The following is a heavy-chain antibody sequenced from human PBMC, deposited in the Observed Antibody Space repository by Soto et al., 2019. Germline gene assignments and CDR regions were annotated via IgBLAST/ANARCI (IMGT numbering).Heavy chain of an antibody. Sequence: GASVKVSCKASGGTFSSYAISWVQQAPGQGLEWMGGIIPIFGTANYAQKFQGRVTITADKSTSTAYMELSSLRSEDTAVYYCARTSSGPRDYYYGMDVWGQGTTVTVS. D-gene: IGHD3-22*01. CDR2: IIPIFGTA. CDR1: GGTFSSYA. J-gene: IGHJ6*02. V-gene: IGHV1-69*06. CDR3: ARTSSGPRDYYYGMDV.